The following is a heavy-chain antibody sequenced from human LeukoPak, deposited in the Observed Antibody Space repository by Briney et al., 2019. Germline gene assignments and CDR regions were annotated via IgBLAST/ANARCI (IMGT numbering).Heavy chain of an antibody. J-gene: IGHJ4*02. V-gene: IGHV1-69*05. CDR1: GGTFSSYA. CDR3: ASGEYYGSGSYWDPYYFDY. CDR2: IIPIFGTA. Sequence: SVKVSCKASGGTFSSYAISWVRQAPGQGLERMGGIIPIFGTANYAQKFQGRVTITTDESTSTAYMELSSLRSEDTAVYYCASGEYYGSGSYWDPYYFDYWGQGTLVTVSS. D-gene: IGHD3-10*01.